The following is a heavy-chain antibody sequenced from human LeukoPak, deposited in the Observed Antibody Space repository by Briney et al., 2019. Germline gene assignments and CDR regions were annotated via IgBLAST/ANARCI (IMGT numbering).Heavy chain of an antibody. CDR2: IIPIFGTA. Sequence: GASVKVSCKASGGTFSSYAISWVRQAPGQGLEWMGGIIPIFGTANYAQKFQGRVTITADESTSTAYMELSSLRSEDTAVYYCARSPYYYDFHGYMDVWGKGTTVTVSS. D-gene: IGHD3-22*01. CDR3: ARSPYYYDFHGYMDV. J-gene: IGHJ6*03. CDR1: GGTFSSYA. V-gene: IGHV1-69*13.